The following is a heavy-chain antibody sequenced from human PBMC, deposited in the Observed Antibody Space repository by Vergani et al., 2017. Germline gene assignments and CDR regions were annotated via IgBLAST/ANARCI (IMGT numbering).Heavy chain of an antibody. CDR2: ISAYNGNT. D-gene: IGHD6-25*01. CDR1: GYTFSTYG. Sequence: QVQLVQSGAEVKKPGASVKVSCKASGYTFSTYGISWVRQAPGQGLEWMGWISAYNGNTNYPETFQGRLTMTTDTSTRTAYMELRSLRSDDTAVYYCARDLIENDTYCRSGYWGQGTLVTVSS. J-gene: IGHJ1*01. CDR3: ARDLIENDTYCRSGY. V-gene: IGHV1-18*01.